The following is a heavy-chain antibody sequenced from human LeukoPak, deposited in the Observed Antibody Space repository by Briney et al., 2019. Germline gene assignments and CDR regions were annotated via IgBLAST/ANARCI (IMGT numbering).Heavy chain of an antibody. V-gene: IGHV3-74*01. CDR2: INSDGSGT. CDR1: GFPFSDYW. J-gene: IGHJ6*02. CDR3: ARGPKKNYYGMDV. Sequence: GGSLRLSCAASGFPFSDYWMHWVRHAPGKGLVWVSRINSDGSGTTYADSVKGRFTISRDNAKNTLYLQMNSLRAEDTAVYYCARGPKKNYYGMDVWGQGTTVTVSS.